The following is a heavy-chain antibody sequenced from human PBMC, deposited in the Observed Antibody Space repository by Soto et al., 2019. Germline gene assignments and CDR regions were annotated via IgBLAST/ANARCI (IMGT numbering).Heavy chain of an antibody. CDR1: GFTFSDYY. J-gene: IGHJ4*02. D-gene: IGHD5-18*01. CDR2: ISSSGSTI. Sequence: ESGGGLVKPGGSLRLSCAASGFTFSDYYMSWIRQAPGEGLQWLSYISSSGSTIYYADSVKGRFTISRDNAKSSLYLQMNSLIAEDTAVYYCARTNGYSYGPSRAGTDYWGQGTLVTVSS. CDR3: ARTNGYSYGPSRAGTDY. V-gene: IGHV3-11*01.